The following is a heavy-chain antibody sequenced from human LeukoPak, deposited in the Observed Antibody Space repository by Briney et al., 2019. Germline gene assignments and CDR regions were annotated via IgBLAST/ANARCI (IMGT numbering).Heavy chain of an antibody. CDR2: INPNSGGT. CDR1: GYTFTDFY. D-gene: IGHD3-16*01. J-gene: IGHJ4*02. Sequence: ASVKVSCKASGYTFTDFYMHWVRQAPGQGLEWMGWINPNSGGTNYAQKFQGRVTMTRDTSISTAYMELSRLTADDTAVCYCARTPGTTFGFSDYWGQGTLVTVSS. CDR3: ARTPGTTFGFSDY. V-gene: IGHV1-2*02.